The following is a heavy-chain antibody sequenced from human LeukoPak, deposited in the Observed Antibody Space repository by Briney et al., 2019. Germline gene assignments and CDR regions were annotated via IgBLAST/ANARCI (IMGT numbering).Heavy chain of an antibody. CDR3: AREDGSYSGPYFDY. Sequence: SETLSLTCAVYGGSFSGYYWSWIRQPPGKGLEWIGEINHSGSTNYNPSLKSRVTISVDRSKNQFSLRLSSVTAADTAVYYCAREDGSYSGPYFDYWGQGTLVTVSS. CDR1: GGSFSGYY. CDR2: INHSGST. V-gene: IGHV4-34*01. D-gene: IGHD1-26*01. J-gene: IGHJ4*02.